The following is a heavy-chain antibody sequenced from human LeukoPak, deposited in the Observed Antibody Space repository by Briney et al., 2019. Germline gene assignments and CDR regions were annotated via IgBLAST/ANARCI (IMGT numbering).Heavy chain of an antibody. V-gene: IGHV4-61*01. CDR3: ARGRRASGYEDY. J-gene: IGHJ4*02. CDR1: GGSVSSGSYY. CDR2: IYYSGST. D-gene: IGHD5-12*01. Sequence: SETQSLTCTVSGGSVSSGSYYWSWIRQPPGKGLEWIGYIYYSGSTNYNPSLKSRVTISVDTSKNQFSLKLSSVTAADTAVYYCARGRRASGYEDYWGQGTLVTVSS.